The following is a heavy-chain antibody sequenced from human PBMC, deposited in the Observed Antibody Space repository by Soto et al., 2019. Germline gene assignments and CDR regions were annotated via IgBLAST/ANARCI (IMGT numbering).Heavy chain of an antibody. CDR3: AKTGYGEVYYDILTGYYRWFDP. Sequence: PGGSLRLSCAASGFTFSSYAMSWVRQAPGKGLEWVSAISGSGGSTYYADSVKGRFTISRDNSKNTLYLQMNSLRAEDTAVYYCAKTGYGEVYYDILTGYYRWFDPWGQGALVTVSS. CDR1: GFTFSSYA. CDR2: ISGSGGST. V-gene: IGHV3-23*01. J-gene: IGHJ5*02. D-gene: IGHD3-9*01.